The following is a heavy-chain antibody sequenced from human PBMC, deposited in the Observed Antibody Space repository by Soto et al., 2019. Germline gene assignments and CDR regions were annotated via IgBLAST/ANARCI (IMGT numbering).Heavy chain of an antibody. Sequence: GGSLRLSCAASGFTFSNAWMNWVRQAPGKGLEWVSAISGSGTTAYYADSVKGRFTFSRDNSKKTMYLQMNSLRAEDTAVYYCAKTTDGWFSAFEIWGQGTMVTVSS. CDR2: ISGSGTTA. V-gene: IGHV3-23*01. CDR3: AKTTDGWFSAFEI. CDR1: GFTFSNAW. D-gene: IGHD6-19*01. J-gene: IGHJ3*02.